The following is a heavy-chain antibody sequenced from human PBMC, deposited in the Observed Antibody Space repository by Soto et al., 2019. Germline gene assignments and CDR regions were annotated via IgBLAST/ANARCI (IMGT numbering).Heavy chain of an antibody. V-gene: IGHV4-31*03. CDR1: GGSISSGGYY. Sequence: SETLSLTCTVSGGSISSGGYYWSWIRQHPGKGLEWIGYIYYSGSTYYNPSLKSRVTISVDTSKNQFSLKLSSVTAADTAVYYCARGSAHFDWFSWFDPRGQGTLVTVPS. CDR3: ARGSAHFDWFSWFDP. D-gene: IGHD3-9*01. J-gene: IGHJ5*02. CDR2: IYYSGST.